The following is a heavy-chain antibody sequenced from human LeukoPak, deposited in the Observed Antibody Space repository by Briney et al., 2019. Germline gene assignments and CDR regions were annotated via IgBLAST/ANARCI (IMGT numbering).Heavy chain of an antibody. D-gene: IGHD1-1*01. CDR1: GGSMSSYY. J-gene: IGHJ6*03. CDR2: IYYSGST. CDR3: ARGRVSSSTWYSTYYYCFYMDV. V-gene: IGHV4-59*01. Sequence: SETLSLTCTVSGGSMSSYYWNWIRQPPGKGLEWIGYIYYSGSTNYNPSLKSRVTILVDTSRNQFSLKLSSVTAADTAVYFCARGRVSSSTWYSTYYYCFYMDVWGKGTTVTVSS.